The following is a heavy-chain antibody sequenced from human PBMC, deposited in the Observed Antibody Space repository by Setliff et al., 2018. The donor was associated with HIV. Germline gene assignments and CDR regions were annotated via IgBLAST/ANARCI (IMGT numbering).Heavy chain of an antibody. J-gene: IGHJ4*02. Sequence: NPSETLSLTCTVSGPSINIHYWSWIRQSPGKGFEWIGYIYSTGSTNYNPSLQSRVTIPMVASRTQFSLKVTSVTAADTAVYYCAKGAGFYGDYTFDHWGQGRQVTVSS. V-gene: IGHV4-59*11. D-gene: IGHD4-17*01. CDR1: GPSINIHY. CDR3: AKGAGFYGDYTFDH. CDR2: IYSTGST.